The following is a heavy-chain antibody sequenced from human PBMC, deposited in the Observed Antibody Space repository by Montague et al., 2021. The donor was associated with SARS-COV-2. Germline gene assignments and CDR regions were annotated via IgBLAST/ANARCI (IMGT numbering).Heavy chain of an antibody. CDR1: GFAFSSYA. CDR2: ISYDGSNK. CDR3: AREGLSGSYYGFLDY. D-gene: IGHD3-10*01. J-gene: IGHJ4*02. Sequence: SLRLSCAASGFAFSSYAMSWVCQAPGKGLEWVAVISYDGSNKYYADPVKGRFTISRDNSKNTLYLQMNSLRAEDTAVYYCAREGLSGSYYGFLDYWGQGTLGPVPS. V-gene: IGHV3-30-3*01.